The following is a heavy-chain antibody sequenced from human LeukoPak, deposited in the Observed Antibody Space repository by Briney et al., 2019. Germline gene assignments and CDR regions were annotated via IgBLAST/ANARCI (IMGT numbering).Heavy chain of an antibody. Sequence: GGSLRLSCAASGFTFSNAWMSWVRQAPGTGLEWVANIKPDGSKEYYVDSVKGRFTISRDNAKNSLYLQMNSLRAGDTAVYYCARLVDTLMAPFDYWGQGALVTVSS. D-gene: IGHD5-18*01. J-gene: IGHJ4*02. V-gene: IGHV3-7*05. CDR1: GFTFSNAW. CDR2: IKPDGSKE. CDR3: ARLVDTLMAPFDY.